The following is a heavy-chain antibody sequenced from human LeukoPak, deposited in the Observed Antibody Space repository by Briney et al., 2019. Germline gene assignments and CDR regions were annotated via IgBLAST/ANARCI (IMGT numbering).Heavy chain of an antibody. V-gene: IGHV3-23*01. Sequence: PGGSLRLSCAAFGFTFSSYAMSWVRQAPGKGLEWVSTLSAGGGNTYYADSAKGRFTISRDNSKNTLYLQMNSLRAEDTAVYYCATHSSGYYSIDYWGQGTLVTVSS. CDR3: ATHSSGYYSIDY. CDR1: GFTFSSYA. CDR2: LSAGGGNT. J-gene: IGHJ4*02. D-gene: IGHD3-22*01.